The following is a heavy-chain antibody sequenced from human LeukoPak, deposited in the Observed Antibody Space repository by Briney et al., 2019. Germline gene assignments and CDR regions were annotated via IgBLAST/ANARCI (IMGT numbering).Heavy chain of an antibody. V-gene: IGHV4-4*07. CDR3: ARVVSYHDAFDI. D-gene: IGHD1-26*01. Sequence: SETLSLTCSVSGGSISNYYWSWIRQPAGKGLEWIGHIYTSGSTNYNPSLKSRVTMSIDTSKNQISLKLSSVTAADTAVYYCARVVSYHDAFDIWGQGTMVTVSS. J-gene: IGHJ3*02. CDR1: GGSISNYY. CDR2: IYTSGST.